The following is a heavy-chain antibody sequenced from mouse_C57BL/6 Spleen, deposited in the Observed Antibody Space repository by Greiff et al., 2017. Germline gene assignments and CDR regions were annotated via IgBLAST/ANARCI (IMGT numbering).Heavy chain of an antibody. CDR1: GFSLTSYG. Sequence: VQLQQSGPGLVAPSQSLSITCTVSGFSLTSYGVHWVRQPPGKGLEWLVVIWSDGSTTYNLALKSRLSISKDNSKSQVFLKMNSRQTDDTAMYSCARAYYSNSGYFDVWGTGTTVTVSS. V-gene: IGHV2-6*03. J-gene: IGHJ1*03. CDR2: IWSDGST. D-gene: IGHD2-5*01. CDR3: ARAYYSNSGYFDV.